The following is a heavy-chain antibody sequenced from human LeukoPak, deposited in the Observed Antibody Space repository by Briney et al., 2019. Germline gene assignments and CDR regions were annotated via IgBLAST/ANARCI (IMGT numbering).Heavy chain of an antibody. J-gene: IGHJ5*02. Sequence: SVKVSCKASGGTFSSYAISWVRQAPGQGLEWMGRIIPILGIANYAQKFQGRVTITADKSTSTAYMELSRLRSDDTAVYYCARDRSHYGDYGWFDPWGQGTLVTVSS. CDR2: IIPILGIA. CDR3: ARDRSHYGDYGWFDP. CDR1: GGTFSSYA. V-gene: IGHV1-69*04. D-gene: IGHD4-17*01.